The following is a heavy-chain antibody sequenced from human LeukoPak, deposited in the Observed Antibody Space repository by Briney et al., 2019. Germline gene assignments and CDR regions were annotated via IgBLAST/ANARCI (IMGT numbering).Heavy chain of an antibody. V-gene: IGHV3-30*03. J-gene: IGHJ6*02. CDR2: ISYDTSNE. D-gene: IGHD2-21*02. CDR3: ARVTETAPYYYYGVDV. Sequence: GGSLRLSCAASGFTFSSYGMHWVRQAPGKGLEWVAVISYDTSNEYYADSVKGRFTISRDNSKNTLYLQMSRLRGEDTAVYYCARVTETAPYYYYGVDVWGQGTTVTVSS. CDR1: GFTFSSYG.